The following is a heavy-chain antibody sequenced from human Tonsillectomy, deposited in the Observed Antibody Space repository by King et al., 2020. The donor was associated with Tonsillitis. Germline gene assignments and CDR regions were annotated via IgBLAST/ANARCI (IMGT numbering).Heavy chain of an antibody. CDR3: AGCMGCQLLAERFDP. V-gene: IGHV3-11*01. CDR1: GFTFSDYY. CDR2: ISGSGSTI. Sequence: VQLVESGGGLVKPGGSLRLSCAASGFTFSDYYMSWIRQAPGKGLEWVSYISGSGSTIYYADTMKGRFTISRANAKNSLYLQMNSLRAEAAAVYYCAGCMGCQLLAERFDPWGQGTLVTVSS. D-gene: IGHD2-2*01. J-gene: IGHJ5*02.